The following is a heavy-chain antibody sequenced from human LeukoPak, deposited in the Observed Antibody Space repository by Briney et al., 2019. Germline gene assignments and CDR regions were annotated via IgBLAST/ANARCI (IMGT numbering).Heavy chain of an antibody. CDR2: TSSSSSTI. D-gene: IGHD2-2*01. V-gene: IGHV3-48*04. J-gene: IGHJ3*02. Sequence: GGSLRLSCAASGFTFSTYSMNWVRQAPGKGLEWVSYTSSSSSTIYYADSVKGRFTISRDNAKNALYLQMNSLRAEDTAVYFCARSGYCTSTSCLNGRGAFDIWGQGTMVTVSS. CDR3: ARSGYCTSTSCLNGRGAFDI. CDR1: GFTFSTYS.